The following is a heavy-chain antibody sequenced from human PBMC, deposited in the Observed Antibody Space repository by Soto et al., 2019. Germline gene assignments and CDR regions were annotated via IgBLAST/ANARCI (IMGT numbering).Heavy chain of an antibody. V-gene: IGHV4-34*01. CDR3: ARYRRTNSYYYGMDV. Sequence: SETLSLTCAVYGGSFSGYYWSWIRQPPGKGLEWIGEINHSGSTNYNPSLKSRVTISVDTSKNQFSLKLSSVTAADTAVYYCARYRRTNSYYYGMDVWGQGTTVTVSS. J-gene: IGHJ6*02. D-gene: IGHD1-1*01. CDR1: GGSFSGYY. CDR2: INHSGST.